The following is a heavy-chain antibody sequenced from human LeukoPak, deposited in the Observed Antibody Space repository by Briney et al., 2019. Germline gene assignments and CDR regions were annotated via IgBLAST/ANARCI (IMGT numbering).Heavy chain of an antibody. J-gene: IGHJ4*02. D-gene: IGHD1-26*01. CDR3: ATKESGTYYN. CDR2: ITEDGSNQ. Sequence: GTSLSLSCAVSGFHFSTYGIHWVRQAAARELEWVALITEDGSNQYYADSVRGRFTISRDNSKRTMYLQMNGLRGEDTAVYYCATKESGTYYNWGQGTLVTVSS. CDR1: GFHFSTYG. V-gene: IGHV3-30*03.